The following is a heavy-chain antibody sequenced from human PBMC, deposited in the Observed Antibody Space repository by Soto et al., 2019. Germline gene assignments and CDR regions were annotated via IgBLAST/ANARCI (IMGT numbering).Heavy chain of an antibody. CDR2: ISWDGGST. CDR1: GFTFDDYA. CDR3: AKDARPFWSGSNYYYYYGMDV. D-gene: IGHD3-3*01. Sequence: GSLRLSCAASGFTFDDYAMHWVRQAPGKGLEWVSLISWDGGSTYYADSVKGRFTISRDNSKNSLYLQMNSLRAEDTALYYCAKDARPFWSGSNYYYYYGMDVWGQGTTVTVSS. V-gene: IGHV3-43D*03. J-gene: IGHJ6*02.